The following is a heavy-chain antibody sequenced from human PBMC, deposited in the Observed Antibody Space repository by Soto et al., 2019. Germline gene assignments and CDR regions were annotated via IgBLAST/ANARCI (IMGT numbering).Heavy chain of an antibody. Sequence: SETLSLTCTVSGGSISSYYWSWIRQPPGKGMEWIGYIYYSGRTNYNPSLKSRVTISVDTSKNQFSLKLSSVTAADTAVYNCARGYCSSTICYIWDNWFDPWGQGTLVTVSS. CDR3: ARGYCSSTICYIWDNWFDP. V-gene: IGHV4-59*01. D-gene: IGHD2-2*02. CDR1: GGSISSYY. CDR2: IYYSGRT. J-gene: IGHJ5*02.